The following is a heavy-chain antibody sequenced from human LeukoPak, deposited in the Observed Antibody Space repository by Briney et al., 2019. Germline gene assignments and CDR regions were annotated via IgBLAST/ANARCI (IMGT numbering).Heavy chain of an antibody. CDR1: GFTFSSYA. V-gene: IGHV3-23*01. Sequence: GGSLRLSCAASGFTFSSYAMSWVRQPPGKGLEWVSTISGSGGSTYYADSVKGRFTISRDNSKSTFYLQMNSLRAEDTAIYYCARGPYCSGGSCYSLGEFDPWGQGTLVTVSS. D-gene: IGHD2-15*01. J-gene: IGHJ5*02. CDR2: ISGSGGST. CDR3: ARGPYCSGGSCYSLGEFDP.